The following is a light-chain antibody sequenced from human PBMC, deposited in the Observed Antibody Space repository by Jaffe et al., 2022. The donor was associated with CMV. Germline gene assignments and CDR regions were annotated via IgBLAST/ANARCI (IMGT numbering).Light chain of an antibody. Sequence: DIQMTQSPSSLSASVGDRLTITCQASQNIAKNVNWYQQRPGSAPTLLIYAGDSLERAVPSRFSGSGSGADFTLTISGLQPEDFATYYCQQSYDSPWTFGQGTKVDLK. CDR3: QQSYDSPWT. CDR2: AGD. CDR1: QNIAKN. J-gene: IGKJ1*01. V-gene: IGKV1-39*01.